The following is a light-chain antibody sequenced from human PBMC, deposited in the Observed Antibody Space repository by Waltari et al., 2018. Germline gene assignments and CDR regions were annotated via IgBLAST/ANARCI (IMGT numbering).Light chain of an antibody. J-gene: IGLJ2*01. CDR3: CSYAGENTMI. V-gene: IGLV2-23*01. CDR1: YYDIGNYDL. Sequence: QSALTQPASVSGSPGQSVTISCTGTYYDIGNYDLVSWYQQYPGKAPRPIIYEATSRPSWVSNRFSASKSGNTASLTISGLQTEDEAHYYCCSYAGENTMIFGGGTRLTVL. CDR2: EAT.